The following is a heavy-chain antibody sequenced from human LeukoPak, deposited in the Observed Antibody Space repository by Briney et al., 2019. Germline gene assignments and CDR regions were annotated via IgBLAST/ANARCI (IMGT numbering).Heavy chain of an antibody. CDR1: GYTFTSYD. CDR2: MNPNSGNT. Sequence: ASVKVSCKASGYTFTSYDINWVRQATGQGVEWMGWMNPNSGNTGKAQKFQGRVTMTRNTSISTAYMELSSLRAEDTAVYYCARVVDTAMVIGYWGQGTLVTVSS. D-gene: IGHD5-18*01. J-gene: IGHJ4*02. CDR3: ARVVDTAMVIGY. V-gene: IGHV1-8*01.